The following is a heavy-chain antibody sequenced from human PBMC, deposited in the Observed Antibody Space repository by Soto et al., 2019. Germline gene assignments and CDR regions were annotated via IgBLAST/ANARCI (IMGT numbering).Heavy chain of an antibody. CDR2: ISGSGGST. CDR1: GFSFSTYS. V-gene: IGHV3-23*01. CDR3: AKSREDRWNDAYFFDF. J-gene: IGHJ4*02. Sequence: EVQLLESGGGLVQPGGSLRLSCAASGFSFSTYSMSWVRQAPGKGLEWVSGISGSGGSTYYADSVKGRLTISRDNPEKTLYLQIHTLRAEDTAVYYCAKSREDRWNDAYFFDFWGQGTLVTVSS. D-gene: IGHD1-1*01.